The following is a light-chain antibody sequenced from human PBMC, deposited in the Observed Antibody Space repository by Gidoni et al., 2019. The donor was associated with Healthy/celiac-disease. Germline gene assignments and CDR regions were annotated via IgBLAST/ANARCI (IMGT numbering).Light chain of an antibody. CDR1: KLGDKY. Sequence: SYELTQPPSVSVSPGQTASITCSGDKLGDKYACWYQQKPGQSPGLVIYQDSKRPSGIPERFSGSNSGNTATLTISGTQAMDEADYYCQAWDSFVVFGGGTKLTVL. CDR2: QDS. CDR3: QAWDSFVV. J-gene: IGLJ2*01. V-gene: IGLV3-1*01.